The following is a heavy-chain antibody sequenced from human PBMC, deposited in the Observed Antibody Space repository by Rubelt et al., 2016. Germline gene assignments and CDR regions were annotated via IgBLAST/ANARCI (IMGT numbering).Heavy chain of an antibody. CDR3: AKKTRYYDSDGYCDY. J-gene: IGHJ4*02. D-gene: IGHD3-22*01. CDR1: GFTFTTHG. CDR2: ISGGGGSA. Sequence: GSGGGLVQPGGSLRLSCAASGFTFTTHGMSWVRQAPGKGLEWVSTISGGGGSAYYADSVKGRFTISRDNSKNTLYLQMNSLRAEDTAVYYCAKKTRYYDSDGYCDYWGQGTLVTVSS. V-gene: IGHV3-23*01.